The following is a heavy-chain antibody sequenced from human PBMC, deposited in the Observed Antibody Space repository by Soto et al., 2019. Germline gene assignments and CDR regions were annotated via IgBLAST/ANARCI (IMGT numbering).Heavy chain of an antibody. V-gene: IGHV4-39*02. D-gene: IGHD3-10*01. J-gene: IGHJ4*02. CDR2: IYYSGSA. Sequence: QLQLQESGPGLVKPSETLSLTCTVSGGSISSSSYYWGWIRQPPGKGLEWIGNIYYSGSAYYNPSLKSRVTISVDMSENTFSLMLRSVTAADAAVYYCARRGVSGPVDYWGQGTLVTVSS. CDR1: GGSISSSSYY. CDR3: ARRGVSGPVDY.